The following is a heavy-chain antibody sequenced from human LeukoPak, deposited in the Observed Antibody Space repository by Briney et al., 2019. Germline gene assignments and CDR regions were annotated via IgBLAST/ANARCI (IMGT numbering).Heavy chain of an antibody. V-gene: IGHV3-23*01. CDR1: GFTFSTYA. Sequence: GGSLRLSCVASGFTFSTYAMSWVRQAPGKGLEWVSFSTGSGDSTTYADSVKGRFTISRDNPKNTLYLQMNSLRGEDTAVYFCAKRGVVIRVILVGFHKEAYYFDSWGQGALVTVSS. J-gene: IGHJ4*02. CDR3: AKRGVVIRVILVGFHKEAYYFDS. D-gene: IGHD3-22*01. CDR2: STGSGDST.